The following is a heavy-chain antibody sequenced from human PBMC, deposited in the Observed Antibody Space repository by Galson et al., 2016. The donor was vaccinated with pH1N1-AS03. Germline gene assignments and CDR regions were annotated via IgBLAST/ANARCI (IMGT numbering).Heavy chain of an antibody. J-gene: IGHJ3*02. CDR2: TYWRSKWYN. CDR1: GDSVSSNIDA. CDR3: ARGIYSAFDI. D-gene: IGHD2/OR15-2a*01. V-gene: IGHV6-1*01. Sequence: AISGDSVSSNIDAWNWIRQSPSGGLEWLGRTYWRSKWYNDYAVSAKSRITINPDTSKNQFSLQLNSVTPEDTGVYYCARGIYSAFDIWSQGTLVTVSS.